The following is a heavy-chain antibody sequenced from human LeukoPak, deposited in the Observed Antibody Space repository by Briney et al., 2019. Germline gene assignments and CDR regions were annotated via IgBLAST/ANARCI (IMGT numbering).Heavy chain of an antibody. Sequence: GGSLRLSCTASGFTFADYLMSWFRQAPGKGLEWVGFIRSKTYGGTTEYAASVKGRFTISRDDSKSIAYLQMNSLETEDTAVYYCARGWQYQLLRGSHYGMDVWGQGTTVTVSS. CDR2: IRSKTYGGTT. D-gene: IGHD2-2*01. V-gene: IGHV3-49*03. CDR3: ARGWQYQLLRGSHYGMDV. J-gene: IGHJ6*02. CDR1: GFTFADYL.